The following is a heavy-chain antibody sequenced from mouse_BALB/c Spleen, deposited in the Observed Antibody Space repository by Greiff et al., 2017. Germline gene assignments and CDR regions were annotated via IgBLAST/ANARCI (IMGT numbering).Heavy chain of an antibody. CDR1: GYTFTSYV. CDR3: ARRRGSSYGYFDV. J-gene: IGHJ1*01. V-gene: IGHV1-14*01. CDR2: INPYNDGT. D-gene: IGHD1-1*01. Sequence: EVQLQQSGPELVKPGASVKMSCKASGYTFTSYVMHWVKQKPGQGLEWIGYINPYNDGTKYNEKFKGKATLTSDKSSSTAYMEISSLTSEDSAVYYCARRRGSSYGYFDVWGAGTTVTVSS.